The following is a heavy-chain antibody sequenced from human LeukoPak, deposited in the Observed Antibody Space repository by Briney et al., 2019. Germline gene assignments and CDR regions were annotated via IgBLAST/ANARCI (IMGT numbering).Heavy chain of an antibody. CDR1: GFTFNSYS. CDR3: AKTYSGDVFDI. V-gene: IGHV3-48*02. J-gene: IGHJ3*02. D-gene: IGHD6-19*01. Sequence: GGSLRLSCAASGFTFNSYSMNWVRQAPGKGLEWIAYVSNTSSTIYYANSVKGRVTISRDNDKNELYLQMNTLRDEDTAMYYCAKTYSGDVFDIWGQGTMVTVSS. CDR2: VSNTSSTI.